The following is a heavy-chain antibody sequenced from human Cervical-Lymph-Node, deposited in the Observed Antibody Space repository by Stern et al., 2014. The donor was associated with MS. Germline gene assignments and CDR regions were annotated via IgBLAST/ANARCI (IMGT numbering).Heavy chain of an antibody. D-gene: IGHD4-11*01. CDR1: GFSFSDYY. CDR2: ISNSGRTI. V-gene: IGHV3-11*01. CDR3: VRGLPPPYIMDV. J-gene: IGHJ6*02. Sequence: VQLVESGGGLVKPGGSLRLSCAASGFSFSDYYMTWIRQAPGKGLEWGSYISNSGRTIFYADSVKGRFTISRDNAKNSLYLQMNSLRGDDTAVYYCVRGLPPPYIMDVWGQGTTVTVSS.